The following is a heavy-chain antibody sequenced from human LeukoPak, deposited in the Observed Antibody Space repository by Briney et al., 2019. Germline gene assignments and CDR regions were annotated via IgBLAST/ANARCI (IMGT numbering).Heavy chain of an antibody. D-gene: IGHD6-13*01. CDR1: GFTFSSYG. V-gene: IGHV3-33*01. J-gene: IGHJ3*02. Sequence: GALRLSCAASGFTFSSYGMHWVRQAPGKGLEWVAVIWYDGSNKYYADSVKGRFTISRDNSKNTLYLQMNSLRAEDTAVYYCAREGSSSWYIAFDIWGQGTMVTVSS. CDR2: IWYDGSNK. CDR3: AREGSSSWYIAFDI.